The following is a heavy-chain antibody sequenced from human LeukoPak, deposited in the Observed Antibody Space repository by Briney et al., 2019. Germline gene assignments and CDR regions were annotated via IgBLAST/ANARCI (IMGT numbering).Heavy chain of an antibody. Sequence: PSETLSLTCTVSGGSISSYYWSWLRQPPGKGQEWIGTIYYSGSTYYNPSLKSRVTISVDTSRNQFSLKLSSVTAADTAVYYCARVPGGWINWFDPWGQGTLVTVSS. CDR3: ARVPGGWINWFDP. CDR2: IYYSGST. J-gene: IGHJ5*02. CDR1: GGSISSYY. D-gene: IGHD6-19*01. V-gene: IGHV4-39*07.